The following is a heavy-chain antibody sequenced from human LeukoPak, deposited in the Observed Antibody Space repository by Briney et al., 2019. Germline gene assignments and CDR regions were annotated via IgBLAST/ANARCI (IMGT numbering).Heavy chain of an antibody. Sequence: SETLSLTCSVSGDSTTSYYWSWIRQSPGKGLEWLGLIYKSGDVNYHPSFRSRLFMSVDRSKTQVSLRLRSVTAADTAVYYCANGKYFYDDAGSVNRASRTALDLWARGTMVIVSS. CDR1: GDSTTSYY. V-gene: IGHV4-59*01. CDR3: ANGKYFYDDAGSVNRASRTALDL. D-gene: IGHD3-16*01. J-gene: IGHJ3*01. CDR2: IYKSGDV.